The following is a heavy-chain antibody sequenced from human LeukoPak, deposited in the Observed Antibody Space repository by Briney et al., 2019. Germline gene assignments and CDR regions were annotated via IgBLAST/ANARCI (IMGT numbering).Heavy chain of an antibody. CDR2: ISGDGGST. Sequence: GGSLRLPCAASGFTFDDYAMHWVRQAPGKGLEWVSLISGDGGSTYYADSVKGRFTISRDNSKNSLYLQMNSLRTEDTALYYCAKSYCGGDCYLGYYGMDVWGQGTTVTVSS. D-gene: IGHD2-21*02. CDR3: AKSYCGGDCYLGYYGMDV. CDR1: GFTFDDYA. J-gene: IGHJ6*02. V-gene: IGHV3-43*02.